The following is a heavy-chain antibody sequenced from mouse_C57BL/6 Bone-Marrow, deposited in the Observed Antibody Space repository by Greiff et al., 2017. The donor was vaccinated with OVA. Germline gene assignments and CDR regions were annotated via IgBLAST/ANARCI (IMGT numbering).Heavy chain of an antibody. CDR1: GFNIKDDY. CDR3: TTFITTGAMDY. J-gene: IGHJ4*01. CDR2: IDPENGDT. D-gene: IGHD1-2*01. Sequence: EVQLQQSGAELVRPGASVKLSCTASGFNIKDDYMHWVKQSPEQGLEWIGWIDPENGDTEYASKFQGKATITADTSSNTAYLQLSSLTSEDTAVYYCTTFITTGAMDYWGQGTSVTVSS. V-gene: IGHV14-4*01.